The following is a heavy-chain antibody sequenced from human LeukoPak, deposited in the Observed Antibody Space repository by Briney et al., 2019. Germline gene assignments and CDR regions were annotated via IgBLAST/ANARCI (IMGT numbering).Heavy chain of an antibody. CDR2: INHSGST. CDR3: ARQYYDFWSGKYNWFDP. Sequence: SETLSLTCAVYGGSFSGYYWSWVRQPPGKGLEWIGEINHSGSTNYNPSPKSRVTISVDTSKNQFSLKLSSVTAADTAVYYCARQYYDFWSGKYNWFDPWGQGTLVTVSS. J-gene: IGHJ5*02. D-gene: IGHD3-3*01. V-gene: IGHV4-34*01. CDR1: GGSFSGYY.